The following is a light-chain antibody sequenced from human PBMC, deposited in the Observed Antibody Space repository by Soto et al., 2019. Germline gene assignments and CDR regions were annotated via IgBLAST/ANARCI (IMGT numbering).Light chain of an antibody. CDR2: KVS. Sequence: DVVMTQSPLSLPVTLGQPASISCRSSQSLVYSDGNTYLNWFQQRPGQSPRRLIYKVSNRDPGVPDRFSGSGSGPDFTLKISRVEAADLGVYYCMQGTQWPWTFGHGTKVEIK. CDR1: QSLVYSDGNTY. V-gene: IGKV2-30*01. CDR3: MQGTQWPWT. J-gene: IGKJ1*01.